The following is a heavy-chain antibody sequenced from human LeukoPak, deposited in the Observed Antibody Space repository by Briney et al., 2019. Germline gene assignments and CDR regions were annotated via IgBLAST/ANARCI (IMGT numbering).Heavy chain of an antibody. CDR2: IGSRSDVI. D-gene: IGHD3-10*01. Sequence: QAGGSLRLSCAASGFTFNTYNMDWVRQAPGKGLEWVSYIGSRSDVIYYADSAKGRFTISRDNVKNSLYLQMNSLRAEDTAVYYCARDGSRGYDMDYWGQGTLVTVSS. J-gene: IGHJ4*02. V-gene: IGHV3-48*01. CDR1: GFTFNTYN. CDR3: ARDGSRGYDMDY.